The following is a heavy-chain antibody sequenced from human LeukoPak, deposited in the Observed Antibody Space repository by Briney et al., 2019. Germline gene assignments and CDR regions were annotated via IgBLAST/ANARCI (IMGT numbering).Heavy chain of an antibody. J-gene: IGHJ4*02. CDR3: AGAHGFRY. CDR2: IYYSGST. Sequence: SETLSLTCTVSGGSISSYYWSWIRQPPGKGLEWIGYIYYSGSTNYNPSLKSRVTISVDTSKNQFSLKLSSVTAADTAVYYCAGAHGFRYWGQGTLVTVSS. V-gene: IGHV4-59*01. D-gene: IGHD5-24*01. CDR1: GGSISSYY.